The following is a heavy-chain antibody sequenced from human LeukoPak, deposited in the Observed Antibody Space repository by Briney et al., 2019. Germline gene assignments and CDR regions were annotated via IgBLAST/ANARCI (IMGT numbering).Heavy chain of an antibody. D-gene: IGHD1-1*01. J-gene: IGHJ3*02. CDR3: ARAGTTVYDAFDI. CDR2: ISSNGGRV. CDR1: GFTFSSSA. Sequence: GGSLRLSCAASGFTFSSSAMHWVRQAQGKGLEYFSAISSNGGRVYYADSVKGRFTISRDNSKNTLYLQMGSLRAEDMAVYYCARAGTTVYDAFDIWGQGTMVTVSS. V-gene: IGHV3-64*02.